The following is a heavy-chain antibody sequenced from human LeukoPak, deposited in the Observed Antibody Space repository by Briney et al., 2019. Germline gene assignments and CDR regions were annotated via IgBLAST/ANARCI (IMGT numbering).Heavy chain of an antibody. D-gene: IGHD1-14*01. CDR3: AKGGAEPYFDY. CDR1: GFTFDDYA. Sequence: GRSLRLSCAASGFTFDDYAMHWVRQAPEKGLEWVSGISWNSGSIGYADSVKGRFTISRDNAKNSLYLQMNSLRAEDMALYYCAKGGAEPYFDYWGQGTLVTVSS. J-gene: IGHJ4*02. V-gene: IGHV3-9*03. CDR2: ISWNSGSI.